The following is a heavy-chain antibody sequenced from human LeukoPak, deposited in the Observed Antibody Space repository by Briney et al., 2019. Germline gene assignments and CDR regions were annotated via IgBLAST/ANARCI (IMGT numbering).Heavy chain of an antibody. CDR2: IKSKTDCATT. V-gene: IGHV3-15*01. J-gene: IGHJ3*02. CDR3: PTVGVTIFGVVYAFDI. D-gene: IGHD3-3*01. Sequence: GGSVRLSCAAYGFTFSSAWMSWVRQAPGKGLEWVGRIKSKTDCATTEYTAPGKGRFPLSRDHSKNTLYLQMNSLKTEDTAVYYCPTVGVTIFGVVYAFDIWGKGTMVTVSS. CDR1: GFTFSSAW.